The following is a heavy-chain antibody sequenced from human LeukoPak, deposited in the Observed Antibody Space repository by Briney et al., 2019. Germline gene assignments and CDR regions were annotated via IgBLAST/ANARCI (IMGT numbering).Heavy chain of an antibody. CDR2: INHSGST. CDR1: GGSFSGYY. Sequence: SETLSLTCAVYGGSFSGYYWSWIRQPPGKGLEWIGEINHSGSTNYNPSLKSRVTISVDTSKNQFSLKLSSVTAADTAVYYCARGRRLVDTAMVTDAFDIWGQGTMVTVSS. D-gene: IGHD5-18*01. V-gene: IGHV4-34*01. CDR3: ARGRRLVDTAMVTDAFDI. J-gene: IGHJ3*02.